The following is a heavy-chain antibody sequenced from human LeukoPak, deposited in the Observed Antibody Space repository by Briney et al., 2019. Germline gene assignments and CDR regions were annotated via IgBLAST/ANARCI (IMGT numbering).Heavy chain of an antibody. J-gene: IGHJ3*02. CDR3: ARALGDYYDSSAAFDI. CDR2: IYYSGST. D-gene: IGHD3-22*01. V-gene: IGHV4-30-4*02. CDR1: GGSISSGDYY. Sequence: ESSETLSLTCTVSGGSISSGDYYWSWIRQPPGKGLEWIGYIYYSGSTYYNPSLKNRVTISVDTSKNQFSLKLSSVTAADTAVYYCARALGDYYDSSAAFDIWGQGTMVTVSS.